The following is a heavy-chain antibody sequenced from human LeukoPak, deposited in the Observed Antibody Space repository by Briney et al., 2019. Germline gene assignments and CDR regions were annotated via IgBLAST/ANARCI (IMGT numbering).Heavy chain of an antibody. J-gene: IGHJ4*02. CDR3: AKGGTSVTRYVDY. D-gene: IGHD4-17*01. V-gene: IGHV3-30*18. CDR1: GFTFSSYG. Sequence: GGSLRLSCAASGFTFSSYGMHWVRQAPGKGLEWVGILSYDGTNTYYGGSVKGRFTISRDNSQNTVYLQMNSLRAEDTAVYYCAKGGTSVTRYVDYWGQGTLVTVSS. CDR2: LSYDGTNT.